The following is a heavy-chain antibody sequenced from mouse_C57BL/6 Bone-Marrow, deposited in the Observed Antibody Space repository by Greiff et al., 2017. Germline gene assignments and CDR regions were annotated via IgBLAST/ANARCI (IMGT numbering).Heavy chain of an antibody. V-gene: IGHV1-53*01. D-gene: IGHD1-1*01. Sequence: QVQLQQPGTELVKPGASVKLSCKASGYTFTSYWMHWVKQRPGQGLEWIGNINPSNGGTNYNEKFKSKATLTVDKYSSTAYMQLSSLTAEDSAVYYCARNPYGSSYHAMDYWGQGTSVTVSS. CDR2: INPSNGGT. J-gene: IGHJ4*01. CDR1: GYTFTSYW. CDR3: ARNPYGSSYHAMDY.